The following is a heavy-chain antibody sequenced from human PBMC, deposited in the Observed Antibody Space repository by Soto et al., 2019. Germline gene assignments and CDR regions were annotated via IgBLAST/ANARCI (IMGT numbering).Heavy chain of an antibody. Sequence: ASVKVSCKASGYTFTSYYMHWVRQAPGQGLEWMGIINPSGGSTSYAQKFQGRVTMTRDTSTSTVYMELSSLRSGDTAVYYCARPSSLYCTNGVCFPRAGYYSGMDVWGQGTTVTVYS. CDR3: ARPSSLYCTNGVCFPRAGYYSGMDV. V-gene: IGHV1-46*01. CDR1: GYTFTSYY. J-gene: IGHJ6*02. CDR2: INPSGGST. D-gene: IGHD2-8*01.